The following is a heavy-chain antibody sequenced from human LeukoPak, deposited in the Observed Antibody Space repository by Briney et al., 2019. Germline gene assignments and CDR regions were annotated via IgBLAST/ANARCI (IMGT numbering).Heavy chain of an antibody. V-gene: IGHV3-21*01. CDR2: ISSSSSYI. CDR3: ARSGAAAGLEYFQH. Sequence: PGGSLRLSCAASGFTFSSYSMNWVRQAPGKGLEWVSSISSSSSYIYYADSVKGRFTISRDNAKNSLYLQMNSLRAEDTAVYYCARSGAAAGLEYFQHWGQGTLVTVSS. J-gene: IGHJ1*01. D-gene: IGHD6-13*01. CDR1: GFTFSSYS.